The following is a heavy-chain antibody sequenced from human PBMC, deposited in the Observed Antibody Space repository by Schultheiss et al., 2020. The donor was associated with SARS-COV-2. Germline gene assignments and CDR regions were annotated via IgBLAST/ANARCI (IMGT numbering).Heavy chain of an antibody. CDR2: IYYSGST. CDR3: ARLERGGWFDP. D-gene: IGHD3-16*01. V-gene: IGHV4-59*04. CDR1: GGSFSGYY. Sequence: SQTLSLTCAVYGGSFSGYYWSWIRQPPGKGLEWIGYIYYSGSTYYNPSLKSRVTISVDTSKNQFSLKLSSVTAADTAVYYCARLERGGWFDPWGQGTLVTVSS. J-gene: IGHJ5*02.